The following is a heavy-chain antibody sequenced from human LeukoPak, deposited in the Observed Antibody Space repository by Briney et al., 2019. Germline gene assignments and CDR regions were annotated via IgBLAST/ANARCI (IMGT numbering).Heavy chain of an antibody. Sequence: GASVKVSCKASGYTFTGYYMHWVRQAPGQGLEWMGWINPNSGGTNYAQKFQGRVTMTRDTSISTAYMELSRLRSDDTAVYYCARDWYSYGPLGDYWGQGTLVTVSS. CDR3: ARDWYSYGPLGDY. V-gene: IGHV1-2*02. D-gene: IGHD5-18*01. CDR1: GYTFTGYY. J-gene: IGHJ4*02. CDR2: INPNSGGT.